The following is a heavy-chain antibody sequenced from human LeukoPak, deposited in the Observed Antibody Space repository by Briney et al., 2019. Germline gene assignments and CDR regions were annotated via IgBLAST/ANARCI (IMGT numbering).Heavy chain of an antibody. CDR3: ARSDGYGDSTSFDY. D-gene: IGHD4-17*01. CDR1: GGTFSSYA. CDR2: IIPIFGTA. V-gene: IGHV1-69*06. Sequence: SVKVSCKASGGTFSSYAISWVRQAPGQGLEWMGGIIPIFGTANYAQKFQGRVTITADKSTSTAYMELSSLRSEDTAVYYCARSDGYGDSTSFDYWGQGTLVTVSS. J-gene: IGHJ4*02.